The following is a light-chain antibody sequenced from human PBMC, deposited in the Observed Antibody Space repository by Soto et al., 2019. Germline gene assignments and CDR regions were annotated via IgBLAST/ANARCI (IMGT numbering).Light chain of an antibody. J-gene: IGLJ1*01. V-gene: IGLV2-8*01. CDR2: EVN. CDR3: NSYAGSNIYV. CDR1: SSDVGGYNF. Sequence: QSVLTQPPSASGSPGQSVTISCSGTSSDVGGYNFVSWYQHRPGKAPKLIIYEVNKLPSGVPNRFSGSKSGNTTSLTVSGLQAEDEAVYYCNSYAGSNIYVFGPGTKLTVL.